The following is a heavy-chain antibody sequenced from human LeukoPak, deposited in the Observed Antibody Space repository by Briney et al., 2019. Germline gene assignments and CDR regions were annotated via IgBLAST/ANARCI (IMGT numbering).Heavy chain of an antibody. CDR2: IYSGDTT. Sequence: QTGGSLRLSCAASRFTLSSNYMRWVRQAPGKGLEGGSVIYSGDTTYYADSVKGRFTISRHNSKNTLYLQMNSLRAEDTAVYYCARALAVAGPFDYWGQGTLVTVSS. CDR1: RFTLSSNY. J-gene: IGHJ4*02. CDR3: ARALAVAGPFDY. V-gene: IGHV3-53*04. D-gene: IGHD6-19*01.